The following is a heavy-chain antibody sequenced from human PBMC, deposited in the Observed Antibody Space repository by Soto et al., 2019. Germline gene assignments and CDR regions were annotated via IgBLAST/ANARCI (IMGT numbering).Heavy chain of an antibody. CDR2: IYYSGST. CDR3: ARERDILTGYPSNYYYYGMDV. D-gene: IGHD3-9*01. CDR1: GGSVSSGSYY. V-gene: IGHV4-61*01. Sequence: PSETLSLTCTVSGGSVSSGSYYWSWIRQPPGKGLEWIGYIYYSGSTNYNPSLKSRVTISVDTSKNQFSLKLSSVTAADTAVYYCARERDILTGYPSNYYYYGMDVWGQGTTVTVSS. J-gene: IGHJ6*02.